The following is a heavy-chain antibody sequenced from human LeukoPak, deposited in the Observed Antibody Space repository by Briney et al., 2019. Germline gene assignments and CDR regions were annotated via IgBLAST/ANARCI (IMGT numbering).Heavy chain of an antibody. Sequence: GGSLKNSCKGSGYRFSNYWIGWGGPIPGERLELVGVIYPGDSDTRYSPSFQGQVTISADKSISTAYLQWSSLKASDTAMYYCARRPRTYSSGWYYFDYWGQGTLVTVSS. J-gene: IGHJ4*02. D-gene: IGHD6-19*01. CDR1: GYRFSNYW. V-gene: IGHV5-51*01. CDR2: IYPGDSDT. CDR3: ARRPRTYSSGWYYFDY.